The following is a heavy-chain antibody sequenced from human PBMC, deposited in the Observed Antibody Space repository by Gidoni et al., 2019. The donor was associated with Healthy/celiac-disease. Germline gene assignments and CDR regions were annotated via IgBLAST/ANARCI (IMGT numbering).Heavy chain of an antibody. CDR2: IRSKAYGGTT. CDR1: GFTFGDYA. D-gene: IGHD3-3*01. J-gene: IGHJ4*02. Sequence: EVQLVESGGGLVQPGRSLRLSCTASGFTFGDYAMSWFRQAPGKGLEWVGFIRSKAYGGTTEYAASVKGRFTISRDDSKSIAYLQMNSLKTEDTAVYYCTRGRTIFGVVIPDYWGQGTLVTVSS. CDR3: TRGRTIFGVVIPDY. V-gene: IGHV3-49*03.